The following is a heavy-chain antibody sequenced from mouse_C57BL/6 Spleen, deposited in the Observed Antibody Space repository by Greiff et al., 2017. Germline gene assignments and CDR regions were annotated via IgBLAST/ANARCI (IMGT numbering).Heavy chain of an antibody. V-gene: IGHV3-1*01. D-gene: IGHD1-1*01. CDR2: ISDSGST. CDR3: ARRFYYGSSYRYFDV. Sequence: EVQLQQSGPGMVKPSQSLSLTCTVTGYSITSGYDWHWIRHLPGNKLELMGYISDSGSTNYNPTLKSRSSITHDTSKNHFFLNLNSVPTEDTATYYCARRFYYGSSYRYFDVWGTGTTVTVSS. CDR1: GYSITSGYD. J-gene: IGHJ1*03.